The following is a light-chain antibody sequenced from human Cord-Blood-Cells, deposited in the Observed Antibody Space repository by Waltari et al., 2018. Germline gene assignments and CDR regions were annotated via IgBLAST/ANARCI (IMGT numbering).Light chain of an antibody. V-gene: IGLV2-14*01. Sequence: HSSLSHPPSVSGSPGQSITISCTGTSSDVGGYDSVSWYQKHPGKAPKLMIYEVSNRPSGVSNRFSGSKSGNTASLTISGLQAEDEADYYCSSYTSSSTLVFGGGTKLTVL. CDR2: EVS. CDR1: SSDVGGYDS. J-gene: IGLJ3*02. CDR3: SSYTSSSTLV.